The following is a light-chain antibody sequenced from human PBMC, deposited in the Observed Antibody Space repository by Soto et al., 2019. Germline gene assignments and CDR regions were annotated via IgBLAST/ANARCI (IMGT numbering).Light chain of an antibody. CDR2: AAS. Sequence: DIQMTQSPSSLSASVGDRVTITCRASQGISNHLAWYQQKPGKVPKLLIYAASTLQSGVPSRFSGSGSGTDFTLTISGLQPEDVANYYCQKYDGAPWTFGQGTKVEIE. CDR3: QKYDGAPWT. V-gene: IGKV1-27*01. J-gene: IGKJ1*01. CDR1: QGISNH.